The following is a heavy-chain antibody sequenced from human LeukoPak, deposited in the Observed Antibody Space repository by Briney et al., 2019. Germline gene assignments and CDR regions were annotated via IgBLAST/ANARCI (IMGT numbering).Heavy chain of an antibody. Sequence: SETLSLTCAVYGGSFSDYYWNWIRQPPGKGLEWIGEINHSGSTNYNPSLKTRVSISVDTSKNQFSLKLNSVTAADTAVYYCAKTPAALVRGGYYFDSWGQGTLVTVSS. CDR3: AKTPAALVRGGYYFDS. CDR1: GGSFSDYY. V-gene: IGHV4-34*01. CDR2: INHSGST. J-gene: IGHJ4*02. D-gene: IGHD6-6*01.